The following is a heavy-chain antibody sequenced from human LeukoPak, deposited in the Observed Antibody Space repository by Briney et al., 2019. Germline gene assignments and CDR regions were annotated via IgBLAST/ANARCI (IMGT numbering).Heavy chain of an antibody. D-gene: IGHD3-3*01. V-gene: IGHV1-18*01. Sequence: ASVKVSCKASGYTFTSYGISWVRQAPGQGLEWMGWISAYNGNTNYAQKLQGRVTMTTDTSTSTAYMELRSLRSDDTAVYYRAREYYDFWSAYYFDYWGQGTLVTVSS. J-gene: IGHJ4*02. CDR1: GYTFTSYG. CDR3: AREYYDFWSAYYFDY. CDR2: ISAYNGNT.